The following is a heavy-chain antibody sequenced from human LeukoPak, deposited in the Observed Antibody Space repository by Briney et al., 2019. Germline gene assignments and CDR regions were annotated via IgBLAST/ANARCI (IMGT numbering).Heavy chain of an antibody. D-gene: IGHD2-2*01. CDR2: IYYSGST. CDR1: GGSISSSSYY. Sequence: SETLSLTCTVSGGSISSSSYYWGWIRQPPGKGLEWIGSIYYSGSTYYNPSLKSRVTISVDTSKNQFSLKLSSVTAADTAIYYCAREATRSSARYFDYWGQGTLVTVSS. V-gene: IGHV4-39*07. J-gene: IGHJ4*02. CDR3: AREATRSSARYFDY.